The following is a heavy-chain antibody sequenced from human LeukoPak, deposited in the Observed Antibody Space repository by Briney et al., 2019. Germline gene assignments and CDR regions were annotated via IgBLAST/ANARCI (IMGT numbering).Heavy chain of an antibody. V-gene: IGHV4-59*01. CDR2: IYYSGST. Sequence: SETLSLTCTVSGGSISSYYWSWVRQPPGKGLEWIGYIYYSGSTNYNPSLKSRVAISVDTSKNQCSLKLSSVTAADTAVYYCARGVAVHAFDIWGQGTMVTVSS. CDR3: ARGVAVHAFDI. J-gene: IGHJ3*02. CDR1: GGSISSYY. D-gene: IGHD2-21*01.